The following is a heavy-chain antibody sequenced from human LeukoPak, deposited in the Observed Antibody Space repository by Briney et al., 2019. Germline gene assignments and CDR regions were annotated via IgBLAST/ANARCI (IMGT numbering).Heavy chain of an antibody. D-gene: IGHD6-13*01. Sequence: ASVKVSCKASGYTFTGYYMHWVRQAPGQGLEWMGRINPNSGGTNYAQKFQGRVTMTRDTSISKAYMELGRLTSDDTAVYYCARDRRVKLPVAAAGLTTIDYWGQGTLVTVSS. CDR3: ARDRRVKLPVAAAGLTTIDY. J-gene: IGHJ4*02. CDR2: INPNSGGT. CDR1: GYTFTGYY. V-gene: IGHV1-2*06.